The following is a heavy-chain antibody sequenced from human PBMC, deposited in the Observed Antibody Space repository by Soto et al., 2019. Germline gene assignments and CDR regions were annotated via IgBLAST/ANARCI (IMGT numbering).Heavy chain of an antibody. CDR2: IDPSDSYT. J-gene: IGHJ3*02. CDR3: ARRRSGIAAKYDAFDI. CDR1: GYSFTSYW. Sequence: PGESLKISCKGSGYSFTSYWISWVRQMPGKGLEWMGRIDPSDSYTNYSPSFQGHVTISADKSISTAYLQWSSLKASDTAMYYCARRRSGIAAKYDAFDIWGQGTMVTVSS. D-gene: IGHD6-13*01. V-gene: IGHV5-10-1*01.